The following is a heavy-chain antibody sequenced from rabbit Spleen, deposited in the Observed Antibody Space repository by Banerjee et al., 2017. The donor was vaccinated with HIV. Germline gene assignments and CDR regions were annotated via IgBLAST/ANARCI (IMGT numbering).Heavy chain of an antibody. D-gene: IGHD4-1*01. V-gene: IGHV1S47*01. CDR1: GFDFSNNA. J-gene: IGHJ6*01. Sequence: EESGGDLVKPGASLTLTCKASGFDFSNNAMCWVRQTPGKGPEWIACIYNGDGSTHYASWVNGRFTISRSTSLNTVTLQMTSLTAADTATYFCARDGISFISSGWGLTRLDLWGPGTLVTVS. CDR3: ARDGISFISSGWGLTRLDL. CDR2: IYNGDGST.